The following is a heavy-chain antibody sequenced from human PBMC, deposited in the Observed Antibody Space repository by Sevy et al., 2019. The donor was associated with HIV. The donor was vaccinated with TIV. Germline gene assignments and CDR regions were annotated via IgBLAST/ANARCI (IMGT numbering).Heavy chain of an antibody. V-gene: IGHV1-2*02. CDR3: ARGVVVVPAAMLPFDP. J-gene: IGHJ5*02. Sequence: ASVKVSCKASGYTFTGYYMHWVRQAPGQGLEWMGWINPNSGGTNYAQKFQGRVTMTRDTSISTAYMELSRLGSDDTAVYYCARGVVVVPAAMLPFDPWGQGTLVTVSS. D-gene: IGHD2-2*01. CDR2: INPNSGGT. CDR1: GYTFTGYY.